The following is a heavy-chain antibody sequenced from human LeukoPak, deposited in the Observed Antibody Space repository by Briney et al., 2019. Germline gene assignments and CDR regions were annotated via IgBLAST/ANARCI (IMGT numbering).Heavy chain of an antibody. CDR3: ARDTLAHFSLYYYGMDV. Sequence: SETPFLTCTVSGGSTSSYYWSWIRHPPGEGLEWIGYIYYSGSTNYNPSPKSRVTTPVETSKNQFSLKLSSVTAADTAVYYCARDTLAHFSLYYYGMDVWGQGTTVTVSS. V-gene: IGHV4-59*12. CDR2: IYYSGST. J-gene: IGHJ6*02. CDR1: GGSTSSYY. D-gene: IGHD3-3*02.